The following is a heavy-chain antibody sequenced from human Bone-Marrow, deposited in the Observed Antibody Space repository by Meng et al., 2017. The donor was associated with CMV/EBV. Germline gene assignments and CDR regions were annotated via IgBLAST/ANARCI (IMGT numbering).Heavy chain of an antibody. V-gene: IGHV5-51*01. D-gene: IGHD3-3*01. Sequence: GESLKISCEASEYEFTNYWIGWVRQMPGRGLEWMGIIHPYDSDSRYSPSFQGHVTFSVDGSINTAYLQWRSLQASDTAMYYCARGGTYDFWSTYFTFPFDYWGQGSLVTVSS. J-gene: IGHJ4*02. CDR2: IHPYDSDS. CDR3: ARGGTYDFWSTYFTFPFDY. CDR1: EYEFTNYW.